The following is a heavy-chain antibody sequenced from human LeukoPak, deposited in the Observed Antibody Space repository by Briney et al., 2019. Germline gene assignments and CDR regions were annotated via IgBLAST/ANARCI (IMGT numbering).Heavy chain of an antibody. CDR2: IYYSGST. Sequence: PSETLSLTCTVSGGSISSSSYYWGWIRQPPGKGLEWIGSIYYSGSTCYNPSLKSRVTISVDTSKNQFSLKLSSVTAADTAVYYCARDPRGYSYGYVDYWGQGTLVTVSS. CDR1: GGSISSSSYY. D-gene: IGHD5-18*01. J-gene: IGHJ4*02. CDR3: ARDPRGYSYGYVDY. V-gene: IGHV4-39*02.